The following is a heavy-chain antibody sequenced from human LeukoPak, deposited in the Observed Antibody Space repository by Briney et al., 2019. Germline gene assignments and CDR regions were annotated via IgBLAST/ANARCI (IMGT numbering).Heavy chain of an antibody. Sequence: GESLKISCKGSGYSFTSYWIGWVRQMPGKGLEWMGIIYPGDSDTRYSPSFQGQVTISADKSISTAYLQWSSLKASDTAMYYCAIFLTTYYYDSSPRLDYWGQGTLVTVSS. V-gene: IGHV5-51*01. D-gene: IGHD3-22*01. CDR2: IYPGDSDT. CDR1: GYSFTSYW. CDR3: AIFLTTYYYDSSPRLDY. J-gene: IGHJ4*02.